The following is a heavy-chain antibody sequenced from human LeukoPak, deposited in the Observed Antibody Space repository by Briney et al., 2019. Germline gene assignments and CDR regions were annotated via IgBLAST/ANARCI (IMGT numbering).Heavy chain of an antibody. J-gene: IGHJ5*02. V-gene: IGHV3-30*04. Sequence: GRSLRLSCAASGFTFSSYAMHWVRQAPGKGLEWVAVVSYDGYNKYYTDSVKGRFTISGDNSKNTLYLQMNSLRAEDTAVYYCAREIERWFDPWGQGTLVTVSS. CDR2: VSYDGYNK. CDR3: AREIERWFDP. CDR1: GFTFSSYA.